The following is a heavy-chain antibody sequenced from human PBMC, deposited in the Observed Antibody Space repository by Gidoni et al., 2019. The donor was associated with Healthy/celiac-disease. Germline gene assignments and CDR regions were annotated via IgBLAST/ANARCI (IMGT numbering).Heavy chain of an antibody. CDR3: ARDRGEYSSSPFY. V-gene: IGHV3-33*01. Sequence: QVQLVESGRGVVQPGRSLRLSCAASGFTFSSYGMHWVRQAPGKGLEWVAVIWYDGSNKYYADSVKGRFTISRDNSKNTLYLQMNSLRAEDTAVYYCARDRGEYSSSPFYWGQGTLVTVSS. CDR1: GFTFSSYG. D-gene: IGHD6-6*01. J-gene: IGHJ4*02. CDR2: IWYDGSNK.